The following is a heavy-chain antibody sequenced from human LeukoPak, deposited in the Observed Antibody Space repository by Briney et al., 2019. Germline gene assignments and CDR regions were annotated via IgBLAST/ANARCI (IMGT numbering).Heavy chain of an antibody. CDR1: GFTFSSYA. Sequence: GGSLRLSCAASGFTFSSYAMSWVRQAPGKGLEWVSAISGSGGSTYYADSVKGRFTISRDNSKNTLYLQMNSLRAEDTAVYYCAKVGLSIVVVVAASPGGFDYWGQGTLVTVSS. D-gene: IGHD2-15*01. V-gene: IGHV3-23*01. CDR3: AKVGLSIVVVVAASPGGFDY. CDR2: ISGSGGST. J-gene: IGHJ4*02.